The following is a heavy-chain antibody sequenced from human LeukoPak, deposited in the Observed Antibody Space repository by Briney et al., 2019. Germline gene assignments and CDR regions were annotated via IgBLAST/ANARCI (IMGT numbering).Heavy chain of an antibody. CDR1: GYSFTSYW. J-gene: IGHJ4*02. CDR2: IYPCDSDT. D-gene: IGHD3-22*01. Sequence: NRRESLKISCKGSGYSFTSYWIGWVRQMPGKDLDWMGIIYPCDSDTRYSPSFQGQVTISADKSISTPYLQSSSLTPSDPAITYRARRGPDSSDFDYWGQGTLVSVCS. V-gene: IGHV5-51*01. CDR3: ARRGPDSSDFDY.